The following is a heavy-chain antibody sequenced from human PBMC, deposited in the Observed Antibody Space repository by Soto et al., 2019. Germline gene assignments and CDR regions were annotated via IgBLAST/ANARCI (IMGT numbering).Heavy chain of an antibody. J-gene: IGHJ4*02. Sequence: KSSETLSLTCTVSGGSISSYYWSWIRQPPGKGLEWIGYIYYSGSTNYNPSLKSRVTISVDTSKNQFSLKLSSVTAADTAVYYCARDVGHSGSYFSYWGQGTLVTVSS. D-gene: IGHD1-26*01. CDR3: ARDVGHSGSYFSY. CDR2: IYYSGST. CDR1: GGSISSYY. V-gene: IGHV4-59*01.